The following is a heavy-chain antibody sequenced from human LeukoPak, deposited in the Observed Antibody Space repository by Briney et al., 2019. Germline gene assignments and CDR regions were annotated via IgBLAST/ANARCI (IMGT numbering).Heavy chain of an antibody. D-gene: IGHD3-16*02. V-gene: IGHV4-61*08. J-gene: IGHJ2*01. CDR2: IYYSGST. Sequence: SQTLSLTCTVSGGSISSGGYYWSWIRQHPGKGLEWIGYIYYSGSTNYNPSLKSRVTISVDTSKNQFSLKLSSVTAADTAVYYCARDPIVSVGDWYFDLWGRGTLVTVSS. CDR3: ARDPIVSVGDWYFDL. CDR1: GGSISSGGYY.